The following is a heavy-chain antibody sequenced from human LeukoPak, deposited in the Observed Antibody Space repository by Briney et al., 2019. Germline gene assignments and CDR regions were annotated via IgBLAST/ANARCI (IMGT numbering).Heavy chain of an antibody. D-gene: IGHD3-10*01. CDR3: AREGYYGSGSYYDDAFDI. V-gene: IGHV3-11*04. CDR1: GFTFSDYY. Sequence: KSGGSLRLSCAASGFTFSDYYMSWIRQAPGKGLEWVSYISSSSSTIYYADSVKGRFTISRDNAKNLLYLQMNSLRAEETAVYYCAREGYYGSGSYYDDAFDIWGQGTMVTVSS. CDR2: ISSSSSTI. J-gene: IGHJ3*02.